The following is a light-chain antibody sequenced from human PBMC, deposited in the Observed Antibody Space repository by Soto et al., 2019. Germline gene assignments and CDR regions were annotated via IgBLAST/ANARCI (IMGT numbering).Light chain of an antibody. CDR1: QSVSSSY. Sequence: EIVLTQSPATLSVSPGEGATLSCRASQSVSSSYLAWYQQKPGQAPRLLIFAVSSRATGIPDRFSGTESGTELNLAISRVEPEHFALYYCKQHGHSPLTFGGGTKG. CDR2: AVS. J-gene: IGKJ4*01. CDR3: KQHGHSPLT. V-gene: IGKV3-20*01.